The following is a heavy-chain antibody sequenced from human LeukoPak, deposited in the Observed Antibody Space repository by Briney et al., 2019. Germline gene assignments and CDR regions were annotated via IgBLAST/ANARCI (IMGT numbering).Heavy chain of an antibody. CDR2: ISAYNGNT. Sequence: ASVKVSCKASGYTFASYGISWVRQARGQGLEWMGWISAYNGNTNYAQKLQGRVTMTTDTSTSTAYMELRRLRSDDTAVYYCARGYRRSRPTSLDYWGQGTLVTVSS. J-gene: IGHJ4*02. CDR1: GYTFASYG. CDR3: ARGYRRSRPTSLDY. V-gene: IGHV1-18*01. D-gene: IGHD3-16*02.